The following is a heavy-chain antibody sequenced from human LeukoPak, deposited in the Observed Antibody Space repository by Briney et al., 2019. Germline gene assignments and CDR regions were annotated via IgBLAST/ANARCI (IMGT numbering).Heavy chain of an antibody. J-gene: IGHJ4*02. D-gene: IGHD2-2*01. Sequence: ASVKVSCKASGYTFTGYYMHWVRQAPGQGLEWMGWINPNSGGTNYAQKFQGRVTMTRDTSISTAYMELSRLRSDDTAVYYCARVVWDIVVVPAALLDYWGQGTLVTVSS. CDR2: INPNSGGT. V-gene: IGHV1-2*02. CDR1: GYTFTGYY. CDR3: ARVVWDIVVVPAALLDY.